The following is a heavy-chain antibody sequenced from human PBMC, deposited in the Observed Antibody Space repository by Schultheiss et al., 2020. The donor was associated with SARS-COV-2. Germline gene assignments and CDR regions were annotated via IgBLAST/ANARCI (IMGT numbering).Heavy chain of an antibody. V-gene: IGHV4-34*01. CDR2: INHSGST. D-gene: IGHD6-6*01. CDR1: GGSFSDYY. Sequence: SQTLSLTCAVYGGSFSDYYWNWIRQPPGKGLEWIGEINHSGSTNYNPSLKSRVTISVDTSKNQFSLKLGSMTAADTAVYYCARKVRTIAARPRPFDYWGQGTLVTVSS. CDR3: ARKVRTIAARPRPFDY. J-gene: IGHJ4*02.